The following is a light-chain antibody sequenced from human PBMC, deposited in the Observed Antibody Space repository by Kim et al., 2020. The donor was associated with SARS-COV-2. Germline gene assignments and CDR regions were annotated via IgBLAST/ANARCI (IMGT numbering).Light chain of an antibody. CDR3: MQGLQRLYS. J-gene: IGKJ2*03. CDR2: EVS. V-gene: IGKV2D-29*01. CDR1: QSLLHSDGKIS. Sequence: QPASISCKSSQSLLHSDGKISLYWYLQKPGQPPQLLIYEVSKRFSGVPERFSGSGSGTDFTLKISRVEAEDVVLYYCMQGLQRLYSFGQGTKLEI.